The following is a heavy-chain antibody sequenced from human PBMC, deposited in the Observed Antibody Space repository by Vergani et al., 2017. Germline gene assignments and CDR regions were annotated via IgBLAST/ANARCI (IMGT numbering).Heavy chain of an antibody. CDR2: TRYDGIVE. Sequence: QVQLVESGGGVVQPGGSLRLSCAASGFTFTNYGMHWVRQAPGKGLEWVAFTRYDGIVEYYGDSVRGRFTISRDSSKTVYLQMNSLRVEDTAMYFCAKDLSYSTAWPHFDSRGQGTLVTVSS. CDR1: GFTFTNYG. CDR3: AKDLSYSTAWPHFDS. J-gene: IGHJ4*02. V-gene: IGHV3-30*02. D-gene: IGHD4-11*01.